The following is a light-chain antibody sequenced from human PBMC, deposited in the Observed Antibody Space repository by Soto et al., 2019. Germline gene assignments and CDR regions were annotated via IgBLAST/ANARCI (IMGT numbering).Light chain of an antibody. CDR3: QQRSNWPIT. J-gene: IGKJ5*01. Sequence: EILMTQSPSSLAVSPRETATLSCGASQSINRYLAWYQHKPGQAPRLLIYDASNRATGIPARFSGSGSGTDFTLTISSLEPEDFAVYYCQQRSNWPITFGQGTRLEIK. V-gene: IGKV3-11*01. CDR2: DAS. CDR1: QSINRY.